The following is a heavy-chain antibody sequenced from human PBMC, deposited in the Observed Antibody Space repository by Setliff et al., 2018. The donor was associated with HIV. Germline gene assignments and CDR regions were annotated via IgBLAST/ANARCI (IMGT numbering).Heavy chain of an antibody. CDR3: ARRLPYCSSSSCYDSYFDY. Sequence: PGESLKISCKGSGYSFTSYWIGWVRPMPGKGLEWMGLIYPGDSDTRYGPSFQGQVTISADKPISTAYVQWGSLQDSDTAMYYCARRLPYCSSSSCYDSYFDYWGQGTLVTVSS. J-gene: IGHJ4*02. V-gene: IGHV5-51*01. CDR1: GYSFTSYW. D-gene: IGHD2-2*01. CDR2: IYPGDSDT.